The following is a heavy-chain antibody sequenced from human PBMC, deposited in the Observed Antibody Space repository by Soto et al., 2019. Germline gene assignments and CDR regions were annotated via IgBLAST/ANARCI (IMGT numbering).Heavy chain of an antibody. CDR2: IIPILNTA. Sequence: QVHLVQSGAEVKKPGSSVRVSCKTSGGTFSSYSFTWVRQAPGQGLEWMGEIIPILNTANFAQKFQSRVTITADEPMSTVYMDLSSLSPDDTAVYYCARVDYDSTYGFYYYGLDVWGQGTTVTVSS. V-gene: IGHV1-69*01. CDR1: GGTFSSYS. CDR3: ARVDYDSTYGFYYYGLDV. D-gene: IGHD3-10*01. J-gene: IGHJ6*02.